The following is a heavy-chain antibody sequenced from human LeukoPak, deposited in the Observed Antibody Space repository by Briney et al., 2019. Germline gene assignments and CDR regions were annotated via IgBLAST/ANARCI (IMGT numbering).Heavy chain of an antibody. CDR2: IYTSGIT. CDR1: GFVVSDNY. D-gene: IGHD4-23*01. Sequence: PGGSLRLSCAASGFVVSDNYMSWVRQTPGQGLEWVSLIYTSGITKYTDSVKGRFTISRDNAKNTFYLQMNTLSAEDTAVYYCVGYYVGKFDYWGQGTLVTVSS. CDR3: VGYYVGKFDY. J-gene: IGHJ4*02. V-gene: IGHV3-66*02.